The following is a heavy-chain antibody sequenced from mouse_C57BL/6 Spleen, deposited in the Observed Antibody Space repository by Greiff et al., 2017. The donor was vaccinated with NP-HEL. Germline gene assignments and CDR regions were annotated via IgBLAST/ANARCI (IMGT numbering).Heavy chain of an antibody. CDR2: IYPGNSDT. D-gene: IGHD4-1*01. CDR3: TTNWDEEPWFAY. CDR1: GYTFTSYW. V-gene: IGHV1-5*01. Sequence: VQLKQSGTVLARPGASVKMSCKTSGYTFTSYWMHWVKQRPGQGLEWIGAIYPGNSDTSYNQKFKGKAKLTAVTSASTAYMELSSLTNEDSAVYYCTTNWDEEPWFAYWGQGTLVTVSA. J-gene: IGHJ3*01.